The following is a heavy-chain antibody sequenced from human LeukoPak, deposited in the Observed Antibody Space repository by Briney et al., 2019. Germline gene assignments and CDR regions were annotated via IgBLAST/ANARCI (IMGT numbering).Heavy chain of an antibody. J-gene: IGHJ5*02. CDR1: GGSFSGYS. CDR3: ARGETTVTTFHLWRGWFDN. Sequence: SETLSLTCALYGGSFSGYSWTWIRQPPGKGLEWIGDINHSGNTNYNPSLKSRVTISVDTSKNQFSLRLTSVTAADTAVYYCARGETTVTTFHLWRGWFDNWGQGTLVTVSS. V-gene: IGHV4-34*01. D-gene: IGHD4-17*01. CDR2: INHSGNT.